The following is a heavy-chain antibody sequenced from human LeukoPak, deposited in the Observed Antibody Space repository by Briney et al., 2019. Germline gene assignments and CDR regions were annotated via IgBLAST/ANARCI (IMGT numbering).Heavy chain of an antibody. D-gene: IGHD1-14*01. J-gene: IGHJ4*02. V-gene: IGHV3-21*01. CDR1: GFTFSSYS. Sequence: GGSLRLSCAASGFTFSSYSMNWVRQAPGKGLEWVSSISSSSSYIYYADSVKGRFTISRDNAKNSLYLQMNSLRAEDAAVYYCARYRTAYFDYWGQGTLVTVSS. CDR3: ARYRTAYFDY. CDR2: ISSSSSYI.